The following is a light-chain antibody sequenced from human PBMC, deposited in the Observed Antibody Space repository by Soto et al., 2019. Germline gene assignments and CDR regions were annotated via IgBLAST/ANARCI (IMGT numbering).Light chain of an antibody. CDR2: EVS. J-gene: IGLJ2*01. CDR3: SSYTSSSTLV. CDR1: SSDVGGYNY. Sequence: QSVLTQPASVSGSPGQSITISCTGTSSDVGGYNYVSWYQQHPGKAPKLMIYEVSNRPSGVSNRFSGSKSGNTASLTISGLRAEDDGDYYCSSYTSSSTLVFGGGTKVTVL. V-gene: IGLV2-14*01.